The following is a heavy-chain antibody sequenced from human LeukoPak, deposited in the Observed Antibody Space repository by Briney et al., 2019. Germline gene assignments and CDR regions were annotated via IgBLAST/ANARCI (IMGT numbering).Heavy chain of an antibody. V-gene: IGHV1-2*02. CDR3: ASGPGSYYPSVDY. CDR1: GYTFTDYY. Sequence: ASVKVSRKASGYTFTDYYMHWVRQAPGQGLEWMGWINPNSGGTNYAQKFQGRVTMTRDTSISTAYMELSRLRSDDTAVYYCASGPGSYYPSVDYWGQGTLVTVSS. D-gene: IGHD3-10*01. CDR2: INPNSGGT. J-gene: IGHJ4*02.